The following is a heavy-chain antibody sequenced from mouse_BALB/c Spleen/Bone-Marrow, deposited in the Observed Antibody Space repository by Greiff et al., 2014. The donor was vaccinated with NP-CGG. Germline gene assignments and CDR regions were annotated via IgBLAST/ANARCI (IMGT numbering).Heavy chain of an antibody. CDR1: GFSLTTYG. V-gene: IGHV2-9*02. CDR3: ARNLLPPYWYFDV. D-gene: IGHD1-1*01. Sequence: VKVVESGPGLVAPSQSLSITCTVSGFSLTTYGVHWVRQSPGKGLEWLGVIWAGGSTNYNSTLMSRLSISKDNSKNQVFLKMNSLQTDDTASYYWARNLLPPYWYFDVWGAGTTVTVSS. J-gene: IGHJ1*01. CDR2: IWAGGST.